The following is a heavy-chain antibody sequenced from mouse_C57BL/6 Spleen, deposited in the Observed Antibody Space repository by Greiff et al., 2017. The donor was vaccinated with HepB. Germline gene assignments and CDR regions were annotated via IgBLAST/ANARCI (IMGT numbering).Heavy chain of an antibody. CDR1: GFSLTSYA. J-gene: IGHJ3*01. Sequence: VKLMESGPGLVAPSQSLSITCTVSGFSLTSYAISWVRQPPGKGLEWLGVIWTGGGTNYNSALKSRLSISKDNAKSQVFLEMNSLQTDDTDRYYCARADDYDGRTWFAYWGQGTLVTVSA. V-gene: IGHV2-9-1*01. D-gene: IGHD2-4*01. CDR3: ARADDYDGRTWFAY. CDR2: IWTGGGT.